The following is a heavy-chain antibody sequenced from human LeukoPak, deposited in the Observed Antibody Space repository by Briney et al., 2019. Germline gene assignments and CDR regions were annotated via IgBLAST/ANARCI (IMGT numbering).Heavy chain of an antibody. J-gene: IGHJ4*02. CDR2: IYPGDTDT. Sequence: GESLKISCKGSGYSFTSYWIGWVRQMPGKGLEWMGIIYPGDTDTRYSPSFQGQVTISADKSISTAYLQWSSLKASDTAMYYCARLSSYYDFWSGYYPYYFDYWGQGTLVTVSS. CDR1: GYSFTSYW. V-gene: IGHV5-51*01. CDR3: ARLSSYYDFWSGYYPYYFDY. D-gene: IGHD3-3*01.